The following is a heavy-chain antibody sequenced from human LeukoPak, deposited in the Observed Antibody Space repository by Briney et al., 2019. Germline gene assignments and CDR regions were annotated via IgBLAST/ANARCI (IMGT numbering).Heavy chain of an antibody. CDR1: GFTFSSYG. D-gene: IGHD6-13*01. J-gene: IGHJ4*02. Sequence: PGGSLRLSCAASGFTFSSYGMHWVRQAPGKGLEWVAVISYDGSNKYYADSVKGRFTIFRDNSKNTLYLQMNSLRAEDTAVYYCAKEARGQGGYTDYWGQGTLVTVSS. CDR3: AKEARGQGGYTDY. CDR2: ISYDGSNK. V-gene: IGHV3-30*18.